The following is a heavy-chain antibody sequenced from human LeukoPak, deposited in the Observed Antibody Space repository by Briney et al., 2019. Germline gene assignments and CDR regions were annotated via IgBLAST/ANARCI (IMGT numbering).Heavy chain of an antibody. CDR2: LYSGGST. J-gene: IGHJ4*02. CDR1: GLSVSCKY. Sequence: PGGSRRLSCAASGLSVSCKYMNWVRQAPGKGLEWVSLLYSGGSTYYADSVKGRFTISRDSSNNTVYLQMNSLRAEDTVVCHCAARDCSTTSCYGGLFDYWGQGTLVTVSS. D-gene: IGHD2-2*01. CDR3: AARDCSTTSCYGGLFDY. V-gene: IGHV3-53*01.